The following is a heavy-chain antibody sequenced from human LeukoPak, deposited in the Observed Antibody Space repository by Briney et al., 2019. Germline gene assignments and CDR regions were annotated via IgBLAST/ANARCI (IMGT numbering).Heavy chain of an antibody. CDR3: ASSLTAYGSGSEPPNAFDI. D-gene: IGHD3-10*01. V-gene: IGHV1-18*01. CDR2: ISAYNGNT. Sequence: ASVKVSCKASGYTFTSYGISWVRQAPGQGLEWMGWISAYNGNTNYAQKLQGRVTMTTDTSTSTAYMELSSLRSEDTAVYYCASSLTAYGSGSEPPNAFDIWGQGTMVTVSS. J-gene: IGHJ3*02. CDR1: GYTFTSYG.